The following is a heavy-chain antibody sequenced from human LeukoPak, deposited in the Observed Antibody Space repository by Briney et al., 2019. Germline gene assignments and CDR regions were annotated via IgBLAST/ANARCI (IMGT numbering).Heavy chain of an antibody. V-gene: IGHV3-30*04. CDR1: GFTFSSYA. J-gene: IGHJ4*02. CDR3: ARSGQYSSGWSDY. D-gene: IGHD6-19*01. CDR2: ISYDGSNK. Sequence: GRSLRLSCAASGFTFSSYAMHWVRQAPGKGLEWVAVISYDGSNKYYADSVKGRFTISRDNSKNTLYLQMNSLRAEDTAVYYCARSGQYSSGWSDYWGQGTLVTVSS.